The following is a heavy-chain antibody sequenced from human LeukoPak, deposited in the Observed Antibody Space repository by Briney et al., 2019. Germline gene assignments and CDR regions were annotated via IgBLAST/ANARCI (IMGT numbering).Heavy chain of an antibody. CDR1: GFAFSRSG. Sequence: PGGSLRLSCAASGFAFSRSGMHWVRQAPGKGLEWVAVVWYDGSNKHYADSVKGRFTISRDNSNNTLYLQMNSLRAEDTAVYYCAGDPKYSNSWFFDYWGQGTLVTVSS. V-gene: IGHV3-33*01. J-gene: IGHJ4*02. D-gene: IGHD6-13*01. CDR2: VWYDGSNK. CDR3: AGDPKYSNSWFFDY.